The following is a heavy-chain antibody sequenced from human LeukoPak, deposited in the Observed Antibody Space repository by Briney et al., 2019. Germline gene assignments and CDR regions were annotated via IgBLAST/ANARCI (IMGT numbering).Heavy chain of an antibody. V-gene: IGHV4-59*01. D-gene: IGHD3-10*01. J-gene: IGHJ4*02. Sequence: PSETLSLTCTVSGGSISSYYWSWIRQPPGKGLEWIGYIYYSGSTNYNPSLKSRVTISVDTSKNQFSLKLSSVTAADTAVYYCAREPRGSGRYYNGGFDYWGQGTLVTVSS. CDR3: AREPRGSGRYYNGGFDY. CDR1: GGSISSYY. CDR2: IYYSGST.